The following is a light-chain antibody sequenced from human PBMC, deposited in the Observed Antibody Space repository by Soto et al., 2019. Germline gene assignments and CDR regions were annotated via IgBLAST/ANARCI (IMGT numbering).Light chain of an antibody. CDR3: QQRTDWVT. CDR1: QSVSSSY. J-gene: IGKJ4*01. V-gene: IGKV3D-20*02. Sequence: EFVLTQSPGTLSLSPGERATLSCRASQSVSSSYLAWYQQKPGQAPRLLIYEASNRATGIPARFSGSGSGTDFTLTISSLEPEDFAVYYCQQRTDWVTFGGGTKVDIK. CDR2: EAS.